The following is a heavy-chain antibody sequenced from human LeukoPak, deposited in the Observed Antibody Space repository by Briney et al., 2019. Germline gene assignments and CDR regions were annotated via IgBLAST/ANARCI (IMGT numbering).Heavy chain of an antibody. V-gene: IGHV1-3*01. Sequence: GASVKVSCKASGYTFTSYAMHWVRQAPGQRLEWMGWINAGNGNTKYSQKFQGRVTITRDTSASTAYMELRSLRSDDTAVYYCARDGVDLNGRDFDYWGQGTQVTVSS. D-gene: IGHD5-12*01. CDR1: GYTFTSYA. J-gene: IGHJ4*02. CDR3: ARDGVDLNGRDFDY. CDR2: INAGNGNT.